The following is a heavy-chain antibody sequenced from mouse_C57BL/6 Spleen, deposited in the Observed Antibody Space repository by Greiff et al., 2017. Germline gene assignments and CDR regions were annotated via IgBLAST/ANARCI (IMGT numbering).Heavy chain of an antibody. V-gene: IGHV5-6*01. CDR3: ARYSNYFDY. J-gene: IGHJ2*01. Sequence: EVMLVESGGDLVKPGGSLKLSCAASGFTFSSYGMSWVRQTPDKRLEWVATISSGGSYTYYPDSVKGRFTISRDNAKNTLYLQMSSLESEDTAMYCCARYSNYFDYWGQGTTLTVSS. D-gene: IGHD2-5*01. CDR1: GFTFSSYG. CDR2: ISSGGSYT.